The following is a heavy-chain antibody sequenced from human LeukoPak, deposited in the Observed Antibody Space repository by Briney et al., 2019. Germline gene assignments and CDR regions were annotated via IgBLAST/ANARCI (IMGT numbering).Heavy chain of an antibody. V-gene: IGHV1-46*01. D-gene: IGHD2-15*01. J-gene: IGHJ4*02. Sequence: ASVKVSCKXSGYTLTSYYMHWVRQAPGQGLEWMGIINPSGGSTSYAQKFQGRVTMTRDTSTSTVYMELSSLRSEDTAVYYCARADKGYCSGGSCSTHLNYWGQGTLVTVSS. CDR1: GYTLTSYY. CDR2: INPSGGST. CDR3: ARADKGYCSGGSCSTHLNY.